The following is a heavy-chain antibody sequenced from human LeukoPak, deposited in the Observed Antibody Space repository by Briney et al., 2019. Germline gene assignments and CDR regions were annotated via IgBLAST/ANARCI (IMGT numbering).Heavy chain of an antibody. CDR2: INPNSGGT. D-gene: IGHD3-22*01. J-gene: IGHJ6*02. V-gene: IGHV1-2*04. Sequence: GASVKVSCKASGYTFTSYAMHWVRQAPGQELGWMGRINPNSGGTNYAQKFQGWVTMTRDTSISTAYMELSRLRSDDTAVYYCARGHPVRDSSGYYYPHYYYGMDVWGQGTTVTVSS. CDR1: GYTFTSYA. CDR3: ARGHPVRDSSGYYYPHYYYGMDV.